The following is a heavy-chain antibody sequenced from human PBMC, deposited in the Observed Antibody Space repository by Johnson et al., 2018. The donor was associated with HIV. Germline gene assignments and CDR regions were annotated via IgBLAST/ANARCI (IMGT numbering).Heavy chain of an antibody. V-gene: IGHV3-7*01. Sequence: VQLVESGGGLAKPAWSPRLSCAASQFTFSSYYMNCVRQAPGNGLEWVANITQDGSKKYYVDSVQGRFTISKDNAKNSLYLQMNSLRAEDTAVYYCAGGGAAAGSWDAFDMWVRGTLFTVSS. D-gene: IGHD6-13*01. J-gene: IGHJ3*02. CDR1: QFTFSSYY. CDR3: AGGGAAAGSWDAFDM. CDR2: ITQDGSKK.